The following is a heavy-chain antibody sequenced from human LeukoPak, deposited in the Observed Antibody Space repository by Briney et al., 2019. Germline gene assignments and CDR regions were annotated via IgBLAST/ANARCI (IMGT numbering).Heavy chain of an antibody. CDR3: ARARGSFEGAFDI. CDR2: IYYSGST. Sequence: SETLSLTCTVSGGSISSGDYYWSWIRQPPGTGLEWIGYIYYSGSTYYNPSLKSRVTISVDTSKNQFSLKLSSVTAADTAVYYCARARGSFEGAFDIWGQGTMVTVSS. J-gene: IGHJ3*02. D-gene: IGHD1-26*01. V-gene: IGHV4-30-4*08. CDR1: GGSISSGDYY.